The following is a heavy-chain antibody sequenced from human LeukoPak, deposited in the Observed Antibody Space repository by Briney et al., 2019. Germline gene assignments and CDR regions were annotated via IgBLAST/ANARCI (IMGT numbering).Heavy chain of an antibody. J-gene: IGHJ4*02. CDR3: AKGAAIDH. CDR2: MSGTGYHTYYADSDKT. CDR1: GFDFNNYA. Sequence: GGSLRLSCAASGFDFNNYAMSWVRQGPGKKLEWGSAMSGTGYHTYYADSDKTYYADSVKGRFTISRDNSKSTLYLHMNNLRIEDTAIYYCAKGAAIDHWGQGTLVTVSS. V-gene: IGHV3-23*01.